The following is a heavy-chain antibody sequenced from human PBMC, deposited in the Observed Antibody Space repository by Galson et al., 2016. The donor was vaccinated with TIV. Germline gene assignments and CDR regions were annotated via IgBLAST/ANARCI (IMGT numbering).Heavy chain of an antibody. V-gene: IGHV1-18*01. D-gene: IGHD3-10*01. Sequence: SVKVSCKASGYTFINYGISWVRQAPGQGLEWMGWISTNNGKTNFAQKLQGRVSMTTDTSTSTAYMELRGLRSDDTAFYYCARDIMVRGVSHYYYGIDVWGQGTTVAVSS. CDR1: GYTFINYG. J-gene: IGHJ6*02. CDR3: ARDIMVRGVSHYYYGIDV. CDR2: ISTNNGKT.